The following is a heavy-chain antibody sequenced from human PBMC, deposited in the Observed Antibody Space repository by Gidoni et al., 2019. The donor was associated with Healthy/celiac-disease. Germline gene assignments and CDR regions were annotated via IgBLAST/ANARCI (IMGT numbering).Heavy chain of an antibody. D-gene: IGHD2-15*01. Sequence: QVQLVESGGGVVQPGRSLSLSCAASGFTFSSYAMHWVRTAPGKGLEWVAVISYDGSNKYYADSVKGRFTISRDNSKNTLYLQMNSLRAEDTAVYYCAREWEDIVVVVAATPRMWYYGMDVWGKGTTVTVSS. V-gene: IGHV3-30-3*01. CDR1: GFTFSSYA. J-gene: IGHJ6*04. CDR3: AREWEDIVVVVAATPRMWYYGMDV. CDR2: ISYDGSNK.